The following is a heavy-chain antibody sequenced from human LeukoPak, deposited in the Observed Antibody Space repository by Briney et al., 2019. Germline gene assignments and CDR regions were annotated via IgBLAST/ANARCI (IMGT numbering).Heavy chain of an antibody. CDR1: GFTFSSYG. D-gene: IGHD2-21*02. J-gene: IGHJ3*01. Sequence: GGSLRLSCDASGFTFSSYGIHWVRQTPAKGLEWVAVIGSDGRNKFYADSVTGRFSLSRDNSKNTLCLQMNSLRAEDTGVYFCAKDKTLSDENGLDLWGREKRVTV. CDR2: IGSDGRNK. CDR3: AKDKTLSDENGLDL. V-gene: IGHV3-33*03.